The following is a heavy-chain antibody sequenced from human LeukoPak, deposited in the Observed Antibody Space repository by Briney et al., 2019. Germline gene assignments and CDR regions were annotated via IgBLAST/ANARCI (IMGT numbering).Heavy chain of an antibody. Sequence: ASVKVSCKASGYTFTGYYMHWVRQAPGQGLEWMGWINPNTGGTNYAQRFQGRVTMTRDTSISTAYMELSRLRSDDTAVYYCARADTSGSYYGYYYYYLDVWGKGTTVTVSS. D-gene: IGHD1-26*01. CDR3: ARADTSGSYYGYYYYYLDV. J-gene: IGHJ6*03. CDR2: INPNTGGT. V-gene: IGHV1-2*02. CDR1: GYTFTGYY.